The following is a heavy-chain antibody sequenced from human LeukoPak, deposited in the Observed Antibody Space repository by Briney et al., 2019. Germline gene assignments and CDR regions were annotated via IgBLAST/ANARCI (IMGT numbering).Heavy chain of an antibody. V-gene: IGHV1-18*01. CDR1: GYTFTSYG. D-gene: IGHD3-9*01. CDR2: IGAYNGNT. CDR3: ARVYRPYDILTGRKDDAFDI. Sequence: GASVKVSCKASGYTFTSYGISWVRQAPGQGLEWMGWIGAYNGNTNYAQKLQGRVTMTTDTSTSTAYMELRSLRSDDTAVYYCARVYRPYDILTGRKDDAFDIWGQGTMVTVSS. J-gene: IGHJ3*02.